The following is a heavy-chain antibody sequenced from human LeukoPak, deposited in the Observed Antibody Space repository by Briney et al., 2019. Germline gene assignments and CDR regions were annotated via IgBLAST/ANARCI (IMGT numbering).Heavy chain of an antibody. J-gene: IGHJ4*02. V-gene: IGHV4-39*01. D-gene: IGHD6-19*01. Sequence: TSETLSLTCTVSGASISGSSYSWGWIRQPPGEGLEWIGCVYDGESTYYNPSLKSRVSISVDTSKNQFSLKLTSVTAADTAVYYCAKLEVVGLSVDFWGQGALVTASS. CDR1: GASISGSSYS. CDR3: AKLEVVGLSVDF. CDR2: VYDGEST.